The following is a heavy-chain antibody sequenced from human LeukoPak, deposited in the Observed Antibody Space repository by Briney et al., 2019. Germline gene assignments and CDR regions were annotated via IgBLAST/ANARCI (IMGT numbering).Heavy chain of an antibody. CDR3: ARVPEYCSSTSCLGDAFDI. J-gene: IGHJ3*02. Sequence: PSETLSLTCTVSGGSISSGDYYWSWLRQPPGKGLEWIGYIYYSGSTYYNPSLKSRVTISVDTSKNQFSLKLSSVTAADTAVYYCARVPEYCSSTSCLGDAFDIWGQGTMVTVSS. CDR1: GGSISSGDYY. CDR2: IYYSGST. D-gene: IGHD2-2*01. V-gene: IGHV4-30-4*08.